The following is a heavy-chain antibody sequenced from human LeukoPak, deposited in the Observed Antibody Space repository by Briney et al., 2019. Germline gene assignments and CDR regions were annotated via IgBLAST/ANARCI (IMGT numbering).Heavy chain of an antibody. CDR2: ISAYNGNT. CDR1: GYTFTSYG. J-gene: IGHJ6*02. V-gene: IGHV1-18*01. D-gene: IGHD4-17*01. Sequence: ASVKVSCKASGYTFTSYGISWVRQAPGQGLEWMGWISAYNGNTNYAQKLQGRVTVTTDTSTSTAYMELRSLRSDDTAVYYCARETSYGDYRIARSGMDVWGQGTTVTVSS. CDR3: ARETSYGDYRIARSGMDV.